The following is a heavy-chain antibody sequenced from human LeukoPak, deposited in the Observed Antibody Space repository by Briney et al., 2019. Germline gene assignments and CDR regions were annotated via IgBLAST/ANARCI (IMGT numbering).Heavy chain of an antibody. J-gene: IGHJ4*02. CDR1: GGSFSGYY. D-gene: IGHD2/OR15-2a*01. V-gene: IGHV4-34*01. CDR2: INHSGST. Sequence: PSETLSLTCAVYGGSFSGYYWSWIRQPPGKGLEWIGEINHSGSTNYNPSLKSRVTISVDTSKNQFSLKLSSVTAADTAVYYCASFYGPYDYWGQGTLATVSS. CDR3: ASFYGPYDY.